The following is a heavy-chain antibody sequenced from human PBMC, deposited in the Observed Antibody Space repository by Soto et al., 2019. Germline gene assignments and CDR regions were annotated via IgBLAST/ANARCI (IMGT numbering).Heavy chain of an antibody. CDR1: GGTFSSYA. CDR2: IIPIFGTA. J-gene: IGHJ4*02. D-gene: IGHD6-19*01. Sequence: QVQLVQSGAEVKKPGSSVKVSRKASGGTFSSYAISWVRQAPGQGLEWMGGIIPIFGTANYAQKFQGRVTITADESTSTAYMELSSLRSEDTAVYYCARVGSDSSGWYGVGYWGQGTLVTVSS. V-gene: IGHV1-69*01. CDR3: ARVGSDSSGWYGVGY.